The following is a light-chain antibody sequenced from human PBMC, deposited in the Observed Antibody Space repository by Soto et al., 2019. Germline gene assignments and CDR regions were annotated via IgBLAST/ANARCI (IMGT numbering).Light chain of an antibody. CDR1: SSDVGGYNY. V-gene: IGLV2-14*01. CDR2: EVN. Sequence: QSALTQAASVSGSPGQSITTSCTGTSSDVGGYNYVSWYQLHPDKAPKLMIYEVNNRPAGVSDRFSGSKSGNTASLTISGLQAEDEADYYCTSYTSSNTLVFGTGTKVTVL. J-gene: IGLJ1*01. CDR3: TSYTSSNTLV.